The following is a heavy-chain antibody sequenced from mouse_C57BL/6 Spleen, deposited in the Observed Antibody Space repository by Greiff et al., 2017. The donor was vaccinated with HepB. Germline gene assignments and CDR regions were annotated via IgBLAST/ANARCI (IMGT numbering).Heavy chain of an antibody. V-gene: IGHV1-85*01. CDR1: GYTFTSYD. J-gene: IGHJ3*01. CDR3: ARLPYGNYEGWFAY. Sequence: VQLVESGPELVKPGASVKLSCKASGYTFTSYDINWVKQRPGQGLEWIVWIYPRDGSTKYNEKFKGKATLTVDTSSSTAYMELHSLTSEDSAVYFCARLPYGNYEGWFAYWGQGTLVTVSA. CDR2: IYPRDGST. D-gene: IGHD2-1*01.